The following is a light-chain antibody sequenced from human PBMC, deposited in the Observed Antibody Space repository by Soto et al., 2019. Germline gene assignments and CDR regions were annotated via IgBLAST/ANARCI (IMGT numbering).Light chain of an antibody. J-gene: IGKJ3*01. CDR2: YAS. V-gene: IGKV1D-13*01. CDR3: QQFNNYLFT. Sequence: AIKLTQSPSSLSASVGDRVTITCRASQGISSALAWYQQKPGKTPKLLIYYASSLESGVPSRFSGSGSGADFTLSISSLQPEDFATYYCQQFNNYLFTFGPGTKVDIK. CDR1: QGISSA.